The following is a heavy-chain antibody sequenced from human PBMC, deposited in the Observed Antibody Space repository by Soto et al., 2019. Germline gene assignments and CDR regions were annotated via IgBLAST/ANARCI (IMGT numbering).Heavy chain of an antibody. CDR3: ARDGLSVYYDSSGYYSNWFDP. D-gene: IGHD3-22*01. J-gene: IGHJ5*02. CDR1: GGTFSSYA. V-gene: IGHV1-69*06. Sequence: ASVKVSCKASGGTFSSYAISWVRQAPGQGLEWMRGIIPIFGTANYAQKFQGRVTITADKSTSTAYMELSSLRSEDTAVYYCARDGLSVYYDSSGYYSNWFDPWGQGTLVTVSS. CDR2: IIPIFGTA.